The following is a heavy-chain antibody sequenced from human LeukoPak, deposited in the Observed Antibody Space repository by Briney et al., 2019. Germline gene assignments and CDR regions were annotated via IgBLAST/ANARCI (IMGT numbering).Heavy chain of an antibody. Sequence: ASVKVSCKASGYTFTGYYMHWVRQAPGQGLEWMGWINPNSGGTSYAQKFQGWVTMTRDTSISTAYMELSRLRSDDTAVYYCARAQRPYDSSGYYSDYWGQGTLVTVSS. CDR1: GYTFTGYY. D-gene: IGHD3-22*01. J-gene: IGHJ4*02. V-gene: IGHV1-2*04. CDR2: INPNSGGT. CDR3: ARAQRPYDSSGYYSDY.